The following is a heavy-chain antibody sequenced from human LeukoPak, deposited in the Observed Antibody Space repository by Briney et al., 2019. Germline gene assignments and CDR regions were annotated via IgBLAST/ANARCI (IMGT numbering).Heavy chain of an antibody. CDR2: IIPIFGTA. Sequence: ASVKVSCKASGGTFSSYAISWVRQAPGQGLEWMGGIIPIFGTANYAQKFQGRVTITADESTSTAYMELSSLRSEDTAMYYCARDGHPYCSSTSCYLYNWFDPWGQGTLVTVSS. V-gene: IGHV1-69*13. J-gene: IGHJ5*02. CDR1: GGTFSSYA. CDR3: ARDGHPYCSSTSCYLYNWFDP. D-gene: IGHD2-2*01.